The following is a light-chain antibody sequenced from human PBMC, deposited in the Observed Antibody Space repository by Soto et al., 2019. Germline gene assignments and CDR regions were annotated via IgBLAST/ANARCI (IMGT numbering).Light chain of an antibody. CDR1: PSVTNF. CDR3: QQRNIWPPVT. Sequence: PGERATLSCRASPSVTNFLAWYQQKPGQAPRLLIYGAFNRATGIPARFSGSGSGADFTLTISSLEPEDSAIYYCQQRNIWPPVTFGQGTRLEIK. V-gene: IGKV3-11*01. J-gene: IGKJ5*01. CDR2: GAF.